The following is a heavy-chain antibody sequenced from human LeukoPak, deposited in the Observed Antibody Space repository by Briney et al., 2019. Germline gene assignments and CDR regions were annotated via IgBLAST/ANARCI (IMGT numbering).Heavy chain of an antibody. CDR3: ARAGYYYGSGSYREDY. V-gene: IGHV3-7*05. D-gene: IGHD3-10*01. Sequence: GGSLRLSCAASGFTFSNAWMSWVRQAPGKGLEWVANIKQDGSEKYYVDSVKGRFTISRDNAKNSLYLQMNSLRAEDTAVYYRARAGYYYGSGSYREDYWGQGTLVTVSS. J-gene: IGHJ4*02. CDR2: IKQDGSEK. CDR1: GFTFSNAW.